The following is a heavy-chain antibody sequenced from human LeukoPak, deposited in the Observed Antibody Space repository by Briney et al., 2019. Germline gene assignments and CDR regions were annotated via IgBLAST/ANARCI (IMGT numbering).Heavy chain of an antibody. Sequence: PGGSLRLSCAASGFTFSSYGMHWVRQAPGKGLEWVAFIRYDGSNKYYADSVKGRLTISRDNSMNTLYLQMNSLRAEDTAVYYCAKDSDDSPHFDYWGQGTLVTVSS. CDR1: GFTFSSYG. D-gene: IGHD2-15*01. J-gene: IGHJ4*02. CDR2: IRYDGSNK. V-gene: IGHV3-30*02. CDR3: AKDSDDSPHFDY.